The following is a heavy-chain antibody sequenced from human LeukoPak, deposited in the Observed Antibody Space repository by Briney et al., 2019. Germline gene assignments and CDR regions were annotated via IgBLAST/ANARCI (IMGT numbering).Heavy chain of an antibody. CDR3: ARAPFTTSFQGMDV. CDR1: GGSISSYY. Sequence: SETLSLTCTVSGGSISSYYWTWIRQPAGKGLEWIGRIYTTGTTNYNPSLKSQVTMSLDTSKNQLSLKLSSVTAADTAVYYWARAPFTTSFQGMDVWGQGTTVTVSS. J-gene: IGHJ6*02. CDR2: IYTTGTT. V-gene: IGHV4-4*07. D-gene: IGHD2-2*01.